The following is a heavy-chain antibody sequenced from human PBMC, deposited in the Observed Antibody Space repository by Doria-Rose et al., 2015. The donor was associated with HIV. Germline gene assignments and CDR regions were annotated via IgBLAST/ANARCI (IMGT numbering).Heavy chain of an antibody. V-gene: IGHV3-7*05. CDR1: GFSFDSYW. CDR2: IKQDGSEE. J-gene: IGHJ4*02. Sequence: EVQLVESGGVLVQPGGSLRPSCAASGFSFDSYWMNWVRQAPGEGLEWVANIKQDGSEEYYVDSVKGRFTIFRDNAKNLLYLQMNSLRAEDTAIYYCARSKGTAARHYWGQGTLVTVSS. D-gene: IGHD6-6*01. CDR3: ARSKGTAARHY.